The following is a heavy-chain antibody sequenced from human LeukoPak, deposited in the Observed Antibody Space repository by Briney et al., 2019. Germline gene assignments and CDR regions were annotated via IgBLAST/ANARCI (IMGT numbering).Heavy chain of an antibody. D-gene: IGHD3-22*01. J-gene: IGHJ4*02. CDR2: ISAYNGNT. V-gene: IGHV1-18*01. CDR1: GYTFTGYG. CDR3: ARGDYDSSGYSLFDY. Sequence: ASVKVACKASGYTFTGYGLSWVRPTPGQGLEWVGWISAYNGNTNYAQKLQGRVTLTTDTSTSTAYMELRSLRSDDTAVYYCARGDYDSSGYSLFDYWGQGTLVTVSS.